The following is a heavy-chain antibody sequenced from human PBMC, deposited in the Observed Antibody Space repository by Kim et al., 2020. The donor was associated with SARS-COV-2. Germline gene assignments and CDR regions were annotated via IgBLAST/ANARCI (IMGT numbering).Heavy chain of an antibody. CDR1: GFTFSSYA. CDR2: ISGSGGST. D-gene: IGHD3-3*01. J-gene: IGHJ4*02. Sequence: GGSLRLSCAASGFTFSSYAMSWVRQAPGKGLEWVSAISGSGGSTYYADSVKGRFTISRDNSKNTLYLQMNSLRAEDTAVYYCAKDGAHPRGFFGVVIFDYWGQGTLVTDSS. V-gene: IGHV3-23*01. CDR3: AKDGAHPRGFFGVVIFDY.